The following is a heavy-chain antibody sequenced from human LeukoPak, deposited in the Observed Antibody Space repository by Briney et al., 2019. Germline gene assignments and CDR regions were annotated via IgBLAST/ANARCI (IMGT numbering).Heavy chain of an antibody. V-gene: IGHV6-1*01. D-gene: IGHD3-10*01. Sequence: SQTLSLTCVISGDSVSSNNAAWNWIRQSPSRGLEWLGKTYYRSKWYDDYAASVKSRITINPDTSKNQFTLKMNSVTPGDTAVYYCAREAGSTGPVGAFDIWGQGTRVTVSS. CDR2: TYYRSKWYD. CDR3: AREAGSTGPVGAFDI. CDR1: GDSVSSNNAA. J-gene: IGHJ3*02.